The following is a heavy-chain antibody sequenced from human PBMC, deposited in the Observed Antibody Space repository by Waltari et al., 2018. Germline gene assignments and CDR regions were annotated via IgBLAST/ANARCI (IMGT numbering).Heavy chain of an antibody. D-gene: IGHD6-13*01. CDR3: ARPISVRPFEQYGMDV. CDR2: ITRNVGMS. CDR1: GGSFGTYG. V-gene: IGHV1-69*02. Sequence: QVQLVQSGAEVKKTGSSVKISCKASGGSFGTYGITWVRQAPGQGLEWMGRITRNVGMSKYSEKCQGRDKITADKSTSTAYMELSSMRTEDTAVYYCARPISVRPFEQYGMDVWGQGTTVNVSS. J-gene: IGHJ6*02.